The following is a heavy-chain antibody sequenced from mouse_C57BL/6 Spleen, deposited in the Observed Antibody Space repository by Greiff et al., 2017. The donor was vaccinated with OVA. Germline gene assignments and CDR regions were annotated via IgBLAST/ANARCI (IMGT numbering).Heavy chain of an antibody. D-gene: IGHD2-1*01. CDR2: IYPGSGST. V-gene: IGHV1-55*01. J-gene: IGHJ4*01. Sequence: VQLQQPGAELVKPGASVKMSCKASGYTFTSYWITWVKQRPGQGLEWIGDIYPGSGSTNYNEKFKGKATLTVDTSSSTAYMQHSSLTSEDSAVYYCARKGGNYLRAMDYWGQGTSVTVSS. CDR1: GYTFTSYW. CDR3: ARKGGNYLRAMDY.